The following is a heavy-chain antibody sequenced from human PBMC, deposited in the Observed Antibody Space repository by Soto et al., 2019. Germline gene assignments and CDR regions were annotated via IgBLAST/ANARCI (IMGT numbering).Heavy chain of an antibody. V-gene: IGHV5-51*01. CDR3: ARAQGEIAVTGTPYYYYGMDV. Sequence: GESLKISCKGSGYSFTKHWISWVRQMPGKGLECMGIIYPGDSDTRYSPSFQGQVTISADKSISTAYLQWSSLKASDTAMYYCARAQGEIAVTGTPYYYYGMDVWGQGTTVTVSS. CDR1: GYSFTKHW. J-gene: IGHJ6*02. D-gene: IGHD6-19*01. CDR2: IYPGDSDT.